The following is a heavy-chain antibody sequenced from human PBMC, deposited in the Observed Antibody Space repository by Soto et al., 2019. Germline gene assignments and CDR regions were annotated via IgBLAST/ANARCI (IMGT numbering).Heavy chain of an antibody. CDR3: ASDPVGLAGFSSGWGNVAFGI. CDR1: GGTFSSYA. CDR2: TIPIFGTA. Sequence: QVQLMQSGAEVTKPGSSVKVSCTASGGTFSSYAISWVRQAPGQGLEWMGGTIPIFGTANYAQQFPGRVTITARGSTGTAYLELSSLRSEDTAVYYCASDPVGLAGFSSGWGNVAFGILGQGTMVSVCS. D-gene: IGHD6-19*01. J-gene: IGHJ3*02. V-gene: IGHV1-69*01.